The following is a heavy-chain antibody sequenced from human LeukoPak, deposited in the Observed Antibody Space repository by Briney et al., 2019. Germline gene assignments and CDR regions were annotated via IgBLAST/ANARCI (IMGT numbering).Heavy chain of an antibody. Sequence: SETLSLTCTVSGGSISGYYWSWIRQPAGKGLEWIGRIYTSGSTNYSPSLKSRVTMSVDTSKNQFSLKLTSVTAADTAVYYCARSKTYRSTWNTDYWGQGTLVTVSS. V-gene: IGHV4-4*07. CDR2: IYTSGST. CDR3: ARSKTYRSTWNTDY. J-gene: IGHJ4*02. D-gene: IGHD2-2*01. CDR1: GGSISGYY.